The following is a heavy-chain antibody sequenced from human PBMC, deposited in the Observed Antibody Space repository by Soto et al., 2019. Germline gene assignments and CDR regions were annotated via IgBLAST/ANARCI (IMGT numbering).Heavy chain of an antibody. CDR2: INPNSGGT. J-gene: IGHJ4*02. CDR1: GYTFTGYY. CDR3: ARLLAAAGKDFDY. V-gene: IGHV1-2*02. Sequence: ASVKVSCKASGYTFTGYYMHWVGQAPVQGLEWMGWINPNSGGTNYAQKFQGRVTMTRDTSISTAYMELSRLRSDDTAVYYCARLLAAAGKDFDYWGQGTLVTVSS. D-gene: IGHD6-13*01.